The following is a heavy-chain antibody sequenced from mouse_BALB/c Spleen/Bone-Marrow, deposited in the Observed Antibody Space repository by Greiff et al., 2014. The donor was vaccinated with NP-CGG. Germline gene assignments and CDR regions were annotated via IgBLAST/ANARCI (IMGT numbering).Heavy chain of an antibody. V-gene: IGHV5-9-1*01. CDR2: ISSGGSYT. Sequence: EVMLVESGGGLVKPGGSLKLSCAASGFTFSSYAMSWVRQTPEKRLEWVATISSGGSYTYYPDSVKGRFTISRDNAKNTLYLQMRSRRSEDTAMYYCARKSYYDYDGRPWFAYWGQGTLVTVSA. D-gene: IGHD2-4*01. CDR1: GFTFSSYA. CDR3: ARKSYYDYDGRPWFAY. J-gene: IGHJ3*01.